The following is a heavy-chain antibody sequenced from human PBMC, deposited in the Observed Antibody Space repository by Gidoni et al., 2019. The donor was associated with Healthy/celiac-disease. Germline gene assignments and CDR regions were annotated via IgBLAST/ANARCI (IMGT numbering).Heavy chain of an antibody. CDR3: ARDSPDVPLGI. CDR2: IRAYNGNT. CDR1: GYTFTSYG. D-gene: IGHD1-1*01. Sequence: QAQLVQSGAEVKKPGASVRVSCKASGYTFTSYGSSWVRQAPGQGLEWMGWIRAYNGNTNYGQKLQGRVSMTTDTSTSTAYMELRSLRSDDTAVYYCARDSPDVPLGIWGQGTMVTVSS. V-gene: IGHV1-18*04. J-gene: IGHJ3*02.